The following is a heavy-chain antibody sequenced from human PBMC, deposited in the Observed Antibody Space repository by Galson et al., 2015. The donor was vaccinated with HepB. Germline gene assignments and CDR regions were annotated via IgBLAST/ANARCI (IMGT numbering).Heavy chain of an antibody. CDR3: AKEGDDILTGYIGADY. V-gene: IGHV3-23*01. J-gene: IGHJ4*02. CDR1: GFTFSSYA. Sequence: SLRLSCAASGFTFSSYAMSWVRQAPGKGLEWVSAISGSGGSTYYADSVKGRFTISRDNSKNTLYLQMNSLRAEDTAVYYCAKEGDDILTGYIGADYWGQGTLVTVSS. CDR2: ISGSGGST. D-gene: IGHD3-9*01.